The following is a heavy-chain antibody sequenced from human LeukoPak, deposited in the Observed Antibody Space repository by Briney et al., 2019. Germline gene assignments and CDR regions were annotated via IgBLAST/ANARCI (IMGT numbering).Heavy chain of an antibody. CDR2: IYYSGST. CDR1: GGSISSGGYY. V-gene: IGHV4-31*03. Sequence: TLSLTCTVSGGSISSGGYYWSWIRQHPGKGLEWIGYIYYSGSTYYNPSLKSRVTISIDTSKNQFSLKLSSVTAADTAVYYCARTNYEQTYYYDSSGYYVDYWGQGTLVTVSS. J-gene: IGHJ4*02. D-gene: IGHD3-22*01. CDR3: ARTNYEQTYYYDSSGYYVDY.